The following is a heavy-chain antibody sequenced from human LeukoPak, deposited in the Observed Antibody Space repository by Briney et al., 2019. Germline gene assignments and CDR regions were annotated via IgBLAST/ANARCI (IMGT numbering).Heavy chain of an antibody. CDR2: IYYSGST. Sequence: SETLSLTCTVSGGSISSYYWSWIRQPPGKGLEWIGYIYYSGSTNYNPSLKSRVTISVDTSKNQFSLKLGSVTAADTAVYYCARASSSSGWLRGYYFDYWGQGTLVTVSS. V-gene: IGHV4-59*01. D-gene: IGHD6-6*01. CDR3: ARASSSSGWLRGYYFDY. J-gene: IGHJ4*02. CDR1: GGSISSYY.